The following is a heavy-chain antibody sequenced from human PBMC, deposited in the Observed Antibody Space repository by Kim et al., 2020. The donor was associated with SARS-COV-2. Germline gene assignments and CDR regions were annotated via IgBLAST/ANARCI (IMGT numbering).Heavy chain of an antibody. CDR3: AREIFGVVTDMDV. Sequence: GGSLRLSCAASGFTVSSNYMSWVRQAPGKGLEWVSVIYSGGSTYYADSVKGRFTISRDNSKNTLYLQMNSLRAEDTAVYYCAREIFGVVTDMDVWGQGTTVTVSS. D-gene: IGHD3-3*01. J-gene: IGHJ6*02. V-gene: IGHV3-66*01. CDR1: GFTVSSNY. CDR2: IYSGGST.